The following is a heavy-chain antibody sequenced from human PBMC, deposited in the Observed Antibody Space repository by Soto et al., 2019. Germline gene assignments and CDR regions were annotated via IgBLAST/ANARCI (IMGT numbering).Heavy chain of an antibody. V-gene: IGHV3-30*18. CDR2: ISHDGSTR. Sequence: QVQLVESGGGVVQPGSSLRLSCVASGFTFSSYGMHWVRQAPDKGVEWVAVISHDGSTRYYAYSVKGRFTISRDNSKNTVYLQMNSLRVEHTVVYYFGKPLHEIADHYDIWDFDLWGRGTVVSVSS. J-gene: IGHJ2*01. CDR3: GKPLHEIADHYDIWDFDL. CDR1: GFTFSSYG. D-gene: IGHD3-9*01.